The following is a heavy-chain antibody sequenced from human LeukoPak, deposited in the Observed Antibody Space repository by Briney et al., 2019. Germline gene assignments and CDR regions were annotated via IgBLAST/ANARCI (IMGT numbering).Heavy chain of an antibody. D-gene: IGHD1-26*01. CDR3: SRESGAFCPFGY. V-gene: IGHV4-59*12. CDR1: GGSISSYY. Sequence: SETLSLTCTVSGGSISSYYWSWIRQPPGKGLEWIGYIYYSGSPRYNPSLKSRVAISIHTSKKQFSLKLSSVTAADTAIYYCSRESGAFCPFGYWGQGTLVIVPS. J-gene: IGHJ4*02. CDR2: IYYSGSP.